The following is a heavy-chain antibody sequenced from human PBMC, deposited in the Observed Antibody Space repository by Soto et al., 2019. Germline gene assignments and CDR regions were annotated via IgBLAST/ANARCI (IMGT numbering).Heavy chain of an antibody. CDR1: GGSISSYY. V-gene: IGHV4-59*12. CDR2: IYHSGST. CDR3: ARVAAAYTTLSGVDYYYYGMDV. J-gene: IGHJ6*02. D-gene: IGHD6-13*01. Sequence: PSETLSLTCTVSGGSISSYYWSWIRQPPGKGLEWIGEIYHSGSTNYNPSLKSRVTISVDKSKNQFSLKLSSVTAADTAVYYCARVAAAYTTLSGVDYYYYGMDVWGQGTTVTVSS.